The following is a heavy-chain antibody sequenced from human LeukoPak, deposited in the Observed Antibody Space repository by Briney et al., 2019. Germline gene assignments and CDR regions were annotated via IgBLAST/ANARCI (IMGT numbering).Heavy chain of an antibody. V-gene: IGHV3-13*01. CDR3: VRDTGGEYFDY. Sequence: GGSLRLSCAAAGFTFSSYDMYWVRQATGKGLEWVSAIGTTGDTYYPGSVRGRFTISRETARNSLYLQMNSLRADDTAVYYCVRDTGGEYFDYWGQGTLVTVSS. J-gene: IGHJ4*02. CDR1: GFTFSSYD. CDR2: IGTTGDT. D-gene: IGHD3-10*01.